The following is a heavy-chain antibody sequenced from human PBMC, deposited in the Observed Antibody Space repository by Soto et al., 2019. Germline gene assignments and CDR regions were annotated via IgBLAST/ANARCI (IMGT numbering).Heavy chain of an antibody. D-gene: IGHD2-8*01. V-gene: IGHV3-15*01. Sequence: GGSLRLSCAASGFTFSNAWMSWVRQAPGKGLEWVGRIKSKTDGGTTDYAAPVKGRFTISRDDSKNTLYLQMNSLKTEDTAVYYCTTEALMVYAIGLDPWGQGTLVTVSS. J-gene: IGHJ5*02. CDR1: GFTFSNAW. CDR3: TTEALMVYAIGLDP. CDR2: IKSKTDGGTT.